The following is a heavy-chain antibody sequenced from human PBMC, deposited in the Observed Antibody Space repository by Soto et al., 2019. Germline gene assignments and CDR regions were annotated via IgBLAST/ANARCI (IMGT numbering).Heavy chain of an antibody. J-gene: IGHJ3*02. V-gene: IGHV1-69*13. CDR2: IIPIFGTA. CDR3: ATELSRHSGSYDAFDI. D-gene: IGHD1-26*01. CDR1: GGTFSSYA. Sequence: SVKVSCKASGGTFSSYAISWVRQAPGQGLEWMGGIIPIFGTANYAQKFQGRVTITADESTSTAYMELSSLRSEDTAVYYCATELSRHSGSYDAFDIWGQGTRVTVSS.